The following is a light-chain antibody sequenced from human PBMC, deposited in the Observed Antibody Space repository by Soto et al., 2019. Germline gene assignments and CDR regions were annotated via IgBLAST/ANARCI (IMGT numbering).Light chain of an antibody. J-gene: IGKJ2*01. CDR3: QQHNHWRS. CDR2: AVS. Sequence: EIVMTQSPATLSVSQGESATLSCRASQSVSSNLAWYQQKPGQAPRLLLYAVSTRATGVPGRFSGSGSGTEFTITISSLQSEDAADYYCQQHNHWRSFGQGTKLEIK. CDR1: QSVSSN. V-gene: IGKV3-15*01.